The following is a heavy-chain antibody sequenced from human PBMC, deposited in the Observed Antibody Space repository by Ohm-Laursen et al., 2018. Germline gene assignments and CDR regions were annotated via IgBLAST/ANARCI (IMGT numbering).Heavy chain of an antibody. V-gene: IGHV3-33*06. D-gene: IGHD1-1*01. CDR2: IWYDGSNK. CDR1: GFTFSSYG. J-gene: IGHJ4*02. Sequence: SLRLSCSAFGFTFSSYGMHWVRQAPGKGLEWVAVIWYDGSNKYYADSVKGRFTISRDNSKNTLYLQMNSLRTEDTAVYYCAKDLGYNYAFDYWGQGTLVTVSS. CDR3: AKDLGYNYAFDY.